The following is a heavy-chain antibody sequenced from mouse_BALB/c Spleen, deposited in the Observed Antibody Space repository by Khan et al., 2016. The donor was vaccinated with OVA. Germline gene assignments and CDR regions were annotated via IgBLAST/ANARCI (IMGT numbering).Heavy chain of an antibody. V-gene: IGHV2-6*02. CDR1: GFSLTSYG. D-gene: IGHD2-3*01. Sequence: VQLVESGPGLVAPSQSLSLTCTVSGFSLTSYGVHWVRQPPGKGLEWLVVIWSDGSTNYNSVLKSRLSISKDNSKSQVFLKMNSLQTDDTAIYYCARWFDGYSSLYAMDYWGQGTSVTVSS. CDR2: IWSDGST. J-gene: IGHJ4*01. CDR3: ARWFDGYSSLYAMDY.